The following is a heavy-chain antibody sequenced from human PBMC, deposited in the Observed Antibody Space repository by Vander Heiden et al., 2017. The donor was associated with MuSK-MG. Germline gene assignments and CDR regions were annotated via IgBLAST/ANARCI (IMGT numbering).Heavy chain of an antibody. CDR3: ARQLWYFDWLVNPGFDY. V-gene: IGHV5-51*01. D-gene: IGHD3-9*01. CDR1: GYSFTSYW. Sequence: EVQLVQSGAEVKKPGESLKISCKGSGYSFTSYWIGWVRQMPGKGLEWMGIIYPGDSDTRYSPSFQGQVTISADKSISTAYLQWSSLKASDTAMYYCARQLWYFDWLVNPGFDYWGQGTLVTVSS. CDR2: IYPGDSDT. J-gene: IGHJ4*02.